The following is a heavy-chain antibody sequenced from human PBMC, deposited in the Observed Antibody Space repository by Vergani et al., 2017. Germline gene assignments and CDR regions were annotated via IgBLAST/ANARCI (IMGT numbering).Heavy chain of an antibody. CDR3: ARHSTVEWLVKLGWIDP. CDR2: IYYSGST. Sequence: QLQLQESGPGLVKPSATLSLTCSVSGASIRSSNYYWGWIRQPPGKGLEWIASIYYSGSTYSNPSLKSRVTISVDTSKNQFYLKLSSVTAADTAVYFCARHSTVEWLVKLGWIDPWGQGILVTVSS. D-gene: IGHD6-19*01. J-gene: IGHJ5*02. V-gene: IGHV4-39*01. CDR1: GASIRSSNYY.